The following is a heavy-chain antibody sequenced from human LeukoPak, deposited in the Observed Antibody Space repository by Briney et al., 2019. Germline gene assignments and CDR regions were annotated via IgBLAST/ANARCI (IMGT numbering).Heavy chain of an antibody. CDR2: INPNSGDT. Sequence: ASVKVSCKASGYTFTGYYMHWVRQAPGQGLEWMGWINPNSGDTKYAQKFQGRVTMTRDTSISTAYMELSRLRSDDTAVYYCATQRGSYLWGTDFDYWGQGTLVTVSS. D-gene: IGHD3-16*01. V-gene: IGHV1-2*02. CDR1: GYTFTGYY. J-gene: IGHJ4*02. CDR3: ATQRGSYLWGTDFDY.